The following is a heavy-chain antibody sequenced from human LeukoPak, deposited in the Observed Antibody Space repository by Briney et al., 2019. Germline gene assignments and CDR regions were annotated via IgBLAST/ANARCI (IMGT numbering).Heavy chain of an antibody. V-gene: IGHV3-7*04. D-gene: IGHD3-22*01. CDR3: ARDYSSGRDF. J-gene: IGHJ4*02. CDR2: INQDGSDQ. Sequence: GGSLRVSCAASGFTFSAKWMSWVRQAPGKGLEWVATINQDGSDQYYVDSVKGRFTISRDNAKNSLDLQMNSLRAEDTAVYYCARDYSSGRDFWGQGTLVTVSS. CDR1: GFTFSAKW.